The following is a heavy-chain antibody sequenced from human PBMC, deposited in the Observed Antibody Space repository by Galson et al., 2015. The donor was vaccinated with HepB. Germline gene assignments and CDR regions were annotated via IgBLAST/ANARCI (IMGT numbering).Heavy chain of an antibody. V-gene: IGHV4-4*07. Sequence: SETLSLTCTVSGGSISSYYWSWIRQPVGKGLEWIGRIYTGGSTNYNPSLKSRVTMSVDTSKNQFSLKLSSVTAADTAVYYCARGEVRGYSYGGHDYWGQGTLVTVSS. CDR2: IYTGGST. CDR1: GGSISSYY. J-gene: IGHJ4*02. CDR3: ARGEVRGYSYGGHDY. D-gene: IGHD5-18*01.